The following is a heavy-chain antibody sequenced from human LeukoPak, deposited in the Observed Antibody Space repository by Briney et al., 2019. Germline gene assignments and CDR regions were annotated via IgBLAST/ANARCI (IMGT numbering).Heavy chain of an antibody. CDR2: IKSKTDGGTT. CDR1: GFTFSNAW. CDR3: TTAGYSRYA. Sequence: PGRSLRLSCAASGFTFSNAWMSWVRQAPGKGLEWGGRIKSKTDGGTTDYAAPVKGRFTISRDDSKNTLYLQMNSLKTEDTAVYYCTTAGYSRYAGGQGTLVTVSS. D-gene: IGHD6-13*01. V-gene: IGHV3-15*01. J-gene: IGHJ4*02.